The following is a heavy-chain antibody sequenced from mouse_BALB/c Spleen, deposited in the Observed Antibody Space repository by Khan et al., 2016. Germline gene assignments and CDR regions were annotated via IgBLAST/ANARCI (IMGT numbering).Heavy chain of an antibody. CDR1: GFTFSNSW. D-gene: IGHD2-2*01. CDR3: TRGRHGYEAWFAY. J-gene: IGHJ3*01. CDR2: IRLKSNNFAT. V-gene: IGHV6-6*02. Sequence: EVKLEESGGGLVQPGGSMKLSCVASGFTFSNSWMNWVRQSPEKGLEWVAEIRLKSNNFATHYAESVKGRFTISRDDSKSSVYLQMNNLRAEDTGIYYCTRGRHGYEAWFAYWGQGTLVTVSA.